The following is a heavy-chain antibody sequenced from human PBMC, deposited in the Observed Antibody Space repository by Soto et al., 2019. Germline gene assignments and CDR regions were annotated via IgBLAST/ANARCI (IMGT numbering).Heavy chain of an antibody. D-gene: IGHD3-16*02. Sequence: GGALRLPWGDSGFNFSNAWVNGVRQAPGKGLEWVGRIKSKTDGGTTDYAAPVKGRFTISRDDSKNTLYLQMNSLKTEDTAVYYCTTATNMITFGGVIVDFYYYGMDVWGQGTTVTVSS. CDR1: GFNFSNAW. J-gene: IGHJ6*02. CDR3: TTATNMITFGGVIVDFYYYGMDV. CDR2: IKSKTDGGTT. V-gene: IGHV3-15*07.